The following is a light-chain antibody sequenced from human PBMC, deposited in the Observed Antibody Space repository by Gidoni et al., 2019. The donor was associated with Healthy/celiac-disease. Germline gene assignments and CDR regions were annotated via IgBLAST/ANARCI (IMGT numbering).Light chain of an antibody. CDR1: QSISSY. J-gene: IGKJ4*01. Sequence: DIQITQSPSSLSASVGDRVTITCRASQSISSYLNWYQQKPGKDTKLLIYAASSLQSGVPSRFSGSGSGTDFTLTISSLQPEDFATYYCQQSYSTLLTFGGGTKVEIK. CDR2: AAS. CDR3: QQSYSTLLT. V-gene: IGKV1-39*01.